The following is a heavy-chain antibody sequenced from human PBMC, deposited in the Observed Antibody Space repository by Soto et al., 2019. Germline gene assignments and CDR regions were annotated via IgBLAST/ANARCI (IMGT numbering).Heavy chain of an antibody. CDR2: IYYTGGT. D-gene: IGHD1-7*01. CDR1: GVSFSRGGHY. V-gene: IGHV4-31*03. CDR3: ARDALRTGTSGGYLDL. J-gene: IGHJ2*01. Sequence: QVQLQESGPGLVKPSQTLSLTCTVVGVSFSRGGHYWSWVRQRPGRGLECIGYIYYTGGTFYNPSLKRRCSISLDTSKNQMALGLTSVTVADAAVYYCARDALRTGTSGGYLDLWGRGTLVTVSS.